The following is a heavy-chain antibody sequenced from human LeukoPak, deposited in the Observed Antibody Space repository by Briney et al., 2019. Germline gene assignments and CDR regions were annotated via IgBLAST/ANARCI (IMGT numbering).Heavy chain of an antibody. D-gene: IGHD5-24*01. V-gene: IGHV6-1*01. CDR1: GESVSSTGAS. CDR3: VRGNYNFDY. J-gene: IGHJ4*02. Sequence: SQTLSLTCAISGESVSSTGASWNWIRQSPSRGLEWLGRTYYRSKWYYEYALSMQSRIIVAPDTSKNQFSLQLNSVTPEDTAVYYCVRGNYNFDYWGQGSLVTVSS. CDR2: TYYRSKWYY.